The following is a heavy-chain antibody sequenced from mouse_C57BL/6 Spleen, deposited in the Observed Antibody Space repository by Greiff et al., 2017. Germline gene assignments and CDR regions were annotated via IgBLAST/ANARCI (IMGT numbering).Heavy chain of an antibody. CDR3: ARDSSGYDYFDY. D-gene: IGHD3-2*02. J-gene: IGHJ2*01. Sequence: QVQLKESGPELVKPGASVKISCKASGYAFSSSWMNWVKQRPGKGLEWIGRIYPGDGDTNYNGKFKGKATLTADKSSSTAYMQLSSLTSEDSAVYFCARDSSGYDYFDYWGQGTTLTVSS. CDR1: GYAFSSSW. V-gene: IGHV1-82*01. CDR2: IYPGDGDT.